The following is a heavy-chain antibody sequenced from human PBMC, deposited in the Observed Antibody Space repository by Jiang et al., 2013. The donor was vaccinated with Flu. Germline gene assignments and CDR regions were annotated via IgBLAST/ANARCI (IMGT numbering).Heavy chain of an antibody. CDR1: CLHQYLL. CDR3: ATITTITFTTRFDY. J-gene: IGHJ4*02. D-gene: IGHD5-12*01. Sequence: KPSGDPVPHLHCLWCLHQYLLLELDPAAPREGTGVDWVYLLHWEHQLQPSLKSRVTISIDTSKNQFSLKLSSVTAADTAVYYCATITTITFTTRFDYWGQGTLVTVSS. CDR2: LLHWEH. V-gene: IGHV4-59*03.